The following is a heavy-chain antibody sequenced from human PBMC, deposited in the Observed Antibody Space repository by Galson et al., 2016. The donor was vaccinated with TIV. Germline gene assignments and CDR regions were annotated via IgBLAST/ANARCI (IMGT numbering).Heavy chain of an antibody. D-gene: IGHD6-19*01. CDR1: GFNFNDYA. Sequence: SLRLSCAASGFNFNDYALHWVRQAPGKGLEWVSGITWNSANVAYVESVKGRFTISRDNAKNSLYLQMNSLRAEDTAFYYCAKDRSISGWLHPPSFDDWGRGTLVTVSS. CDR2: ITWNSANV. J-gene: IGHJ4*01. CDR3: AKDRSISGWLHPPSFDD. V-gene: IGHV3-9*01.